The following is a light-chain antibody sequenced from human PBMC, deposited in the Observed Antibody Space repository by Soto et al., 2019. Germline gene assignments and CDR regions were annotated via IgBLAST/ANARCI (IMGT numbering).Light chain of an antibody. CDR1: SSDVGAYDY. J-gene: IGLJ1*01. CDR2: DVT. CDR3: SSYTSGSTPYV. V-gene: IGLV2-14*03. Sequence: QSALTQPASVSGSPGQSITISCTGTSSDVGAYDYVSWFQQYPGKAPKLMIYDVTDRPSGVSDRFFGSKSGNTASLTISGLQAVDEADYYCSSYTSGSTPYVLGTGTKLTVI.